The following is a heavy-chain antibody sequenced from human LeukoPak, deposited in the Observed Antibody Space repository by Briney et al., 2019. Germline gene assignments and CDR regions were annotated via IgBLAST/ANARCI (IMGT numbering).Heavy chain of an antibody. J-gene: IGHJ4*02. D-gene: IGHD3-3*01. CDR1: GFTFSSYA. CDR2: ISGSGGST. Sequence: GGSLRLSCAASGFTFSSYAMSWVRQAPGKGLEWVSAISGSGGSTYYADSVKGRFTISRDNSKNTLYLQMNSLRAEDTAVYYCAKVPQYYDFWSGYNPINYFDYWGQGTLVTVSS. V-gene: IGHV3-23*01. CDR3: AKVPQYYDFWSGYNPINYFDY.